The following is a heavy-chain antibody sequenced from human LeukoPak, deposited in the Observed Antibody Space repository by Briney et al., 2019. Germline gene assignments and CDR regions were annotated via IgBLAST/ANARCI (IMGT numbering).Heavy chain of an antibody. CDR2: IRQDGGEK. CDR3: ARDGTAAGLYFDL. Sequence: GGSLRLSCAVSGFTFSDYWMNWVRQAPGKGLEWVAGIRQDGGEKSYVDSVKGRFTISRDNTKRSLYLQMSSLRAEDTAVYYCARDGTAAGLYFDLWGQGTLVTVSS. CDR1: GFTFSDYW. J-gene: IGHJ4*01. D-gene: IGHD6-13*01. V-gene: IGHV3-7*01.